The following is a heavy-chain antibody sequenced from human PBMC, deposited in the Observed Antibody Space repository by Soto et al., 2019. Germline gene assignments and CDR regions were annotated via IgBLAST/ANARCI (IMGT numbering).Heavy chain of an antibody. D-gene: IGHD6-13*01. J-gene: IGHJ4*02. V-gene: IGHV4-39*01. CDR1: GGSISSSSYY. Sequence: QLQLQESGPGLVKPSDTLSLTCTVSGGSISSSSYYWGWIRQPPGKGLEWIGSIYYSGSTYYNPSLKSRVTISVDTSKNQFSLKLSSVTAADTAVYYCARRGSSSWYGYWGQGTLVTVSS. CDR3: ARRGSSSWYGY. CDR2: IYYSGST.